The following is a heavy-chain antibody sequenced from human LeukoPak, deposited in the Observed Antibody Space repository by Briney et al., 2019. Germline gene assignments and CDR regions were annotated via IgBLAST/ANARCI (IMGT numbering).Heavy chain of an antibody. CDR2: INPNSGGT. V-gene: IGHV1-2*06. CDR3: ARVRITMVRGVMN. CDR1: GYTFTVYY. J-gene: IGHJ4*02. Sequence: ASVKVSCKASGYTFTVYYMHWVRQAPGQGHEWMGRINPNSGGTNYAQKFQGRVTMTRDTSISTAYMELRSLRSDDTAVYYCARVRITMVRGVMNWGQGTLVTVSS. D-gene: IGHD3-10*01.